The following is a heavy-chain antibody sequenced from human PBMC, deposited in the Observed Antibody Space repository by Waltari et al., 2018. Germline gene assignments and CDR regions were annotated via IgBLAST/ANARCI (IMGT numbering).Heavy chain of an antibody. Sequence: QLQLVESGGGVVQPGRSLRLSCADSAFTFSRYAMHWVRQAPGKGLEWVAGISFDGSIKDYVDSVKGRFTISSDNSQKTLYLQMNSLTPEDTAIYHCARGGPDFWTGYYKDWGQGTLVTVSS. CDR1: AFTFSRYA. V-gene: IGHV3-30-3*01. D-gene: IGHD3-3*01. J-gene: IGHJ4*02. CDR2: ISFDGSIK. CDR3: ARGGPDFWTGYYKD.